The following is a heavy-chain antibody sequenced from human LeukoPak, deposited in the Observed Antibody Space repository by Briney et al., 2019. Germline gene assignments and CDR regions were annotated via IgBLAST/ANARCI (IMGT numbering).Heavy chain of an antibody. CDR2: IYYTGTT. CDR1: GGSISSTSYY. J-gene: IGHJ5*02. V-gene: IGHV4-39*07. CDR3: ARDPRGGDILTGYRNWFDP. D-gene: IGHD3-9*01. Sequence: SETLSLTCNVSGGSISSTSYYWGWIRQPPGKGLEWLGNIYYTGTTYYNPSLKSRVTISVDTSKNQFSLKVTSVTAADTAVYYCARDPRGGDILTGYRNWFDPWGQGTLVTVSS.